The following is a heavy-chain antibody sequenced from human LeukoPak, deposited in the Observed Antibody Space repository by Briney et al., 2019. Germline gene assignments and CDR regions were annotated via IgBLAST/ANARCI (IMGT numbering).Heavy chain of an antibody. CDR1: GYSFTTYW. CDR2: IYPGDSDT. V-gene: IGHV5-51*01. CDR3: TSGPRIVYFAY. D-gene: IGHD1-26*01. J-gene: IGHJ4*02. Sequence: GESLKISCKGSGYSFTTYWIGWVRQMPGKGLEWMGIIYPGDSDTRYSPSFQGQVAISADKSISTAYLQWSSLKASDTAMYYCTSGPRIVYFAYWGQGTLVTVSS.